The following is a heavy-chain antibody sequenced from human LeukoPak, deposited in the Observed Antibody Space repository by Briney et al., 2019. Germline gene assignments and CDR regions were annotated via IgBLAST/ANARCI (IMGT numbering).Heavy chain of an antibody. D-gene: IGHD2-15*01. CDR3: ARFGYVAAVDL. V-gene: IGHV3-23*01. CDR1: GFTFSSYG. CDR2: ISGSGGTT. J-gene: IGHJ4*02. Sequence: GGSLRLSCAASGFTFSSYGMNWVRQAPGKGLEWVSGISGSGGTTYYADSVKGRFTISRDNAKNLLYLQMNSLRAEDTAVYYCARFGYVAAVDLWGQGTLVTVSS.